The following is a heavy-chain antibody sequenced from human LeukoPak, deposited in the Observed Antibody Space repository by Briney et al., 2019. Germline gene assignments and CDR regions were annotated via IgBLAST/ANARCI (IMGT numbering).Heavy chain of an antibody. CDR3: ATDPSYSSGWYWLDP. J-gene: IGHJ5*02. CDR2: FDPEDGET. CDR1: GYTLTELS. V-gene: IGHV1-24*01. D-gene: IGHD6-19*01. Sequence: ASVKVSCKVSGYTLTELSMHWVRQAPGKGLEWMGGFDPEDGETIYAQKFQGRVTMTEDTSTDTAYMELSSLRSEDTAVYYCATDPSYSSGWYWLDPWGQGTLVTVSS.